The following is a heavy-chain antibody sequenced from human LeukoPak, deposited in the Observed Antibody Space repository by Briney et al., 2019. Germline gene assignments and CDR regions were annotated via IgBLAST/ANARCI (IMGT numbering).Heavy chain of an antibody. CDR2: IHYSGST. J-gene: IGHJ4*02. V-gene: IGHV4-59*01. CDR1: GGSIRSYY. D-gene: IGHD6-13*01. Sequence: SETLSLTCTVSGGSIRSYYWSWIRQPPGKGLEWLGYIHYSGSTNYNPSLKSRVTISVDTSNNQFSLKLSSVTAADTALYYCARATAGTGYYFDYWGQGTLVTVSS. CDR3: ARATAGTGYYFDY.